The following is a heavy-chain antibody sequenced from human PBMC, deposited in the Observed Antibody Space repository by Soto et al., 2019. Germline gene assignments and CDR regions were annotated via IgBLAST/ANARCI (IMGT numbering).Heavy chain of an antibody. V-gene: IGHV3-7*01. CDR1: GFTFSSYW. Sequence: GSLRLSCAASGFTFSSYWMSWVRQAPGKGLEWVANIKQDGSEKYYVDSVKGRFTISRDNAKNSLYLQMNSLRAEDTAVYYCARDRRAAGTWRNFDYWGQGTLVTVSS. CDR3: ARDRRAAGTWRNFDY. D-gene: IGHD6-13*01. J-gene: IGHJ4*02. CDR2: IKQDGSEK.